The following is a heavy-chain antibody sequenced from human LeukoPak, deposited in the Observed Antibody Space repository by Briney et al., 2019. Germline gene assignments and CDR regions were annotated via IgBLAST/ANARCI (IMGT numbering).Heavy chain of an antibody. D-gene: IGHD3-22*01. J-gene: IGHJ4*02. CDR1: GYTFTSYD. CDR2: MNPNSGNT. CDR3: ARGPRKRDYDSSGYYY. V-gene: IGHV1-8*01. Sequence: GASVKVSCKASGYTFTSYDINWVRQATGQGLEWMGWMNPNSGNTGYAQKFQGRVTMTRNTSISTAYMELSSLRSEDTAVYYCARGPRKRDYDSSGYYYWGQGTLVTVSS.